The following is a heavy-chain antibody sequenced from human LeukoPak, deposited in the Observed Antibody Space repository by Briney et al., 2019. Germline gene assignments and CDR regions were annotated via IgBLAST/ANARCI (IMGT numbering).Heavy chain of an antibody. V-gene: IGHV4-61*08. CDR3: ARYSGSLFDY. CDR1: GGSISSGGYS. Sequence: PSETLSLTCAVSGGSISSGGYSWSWIRQPPGKGLEWIGYIYYSGSTNYNPSLKSRVTISVDTSKNQFSLKLSSVTAADTAVYYCARYSGSLFDYWGQGTLVTVSS. CDR2: IYYSGST. J-gene: IGHJ4*02. D-gene: IGHD1-26*01.